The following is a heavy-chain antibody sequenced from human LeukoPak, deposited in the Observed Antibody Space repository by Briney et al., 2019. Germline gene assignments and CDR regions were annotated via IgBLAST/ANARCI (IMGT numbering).Heavy chain of an antibody. CDR3: ARRATYCSGGSCYLYYFDY. J-gene: IGHJ4*02. CDR2: IYYSGST. V-gene: IGHV4-39*01. Sequence: SETLSLTCTVSGGSISSSNYYWGWIRQPPGKGLEWIGSIYYSGSTYYNPSLKSRVTIFVDTSRNQFSLKLSSVTAADTAVYYCARRATYCSGGSCYLYYFDYWGQGTLVTVSS. CDR1: GGSISSSNYY. D-gene: IGHD2-15*01.